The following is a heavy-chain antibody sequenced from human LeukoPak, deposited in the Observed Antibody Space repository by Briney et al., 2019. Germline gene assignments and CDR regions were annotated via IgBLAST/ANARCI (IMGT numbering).Heavy chain of an antibody. D-gene: IGHD2-15*01. CDR3: AREGEYCSGGSCSDAFDI. CDR1: GGSISSYY. V-gene: IGHV4-59*01. J-gene: IGHJ3*02. Sequence: SETLSLTCTVSGGSISSYYWSWIRQPPGKGLEWIGYIYYSGSTNYNPSLKSRVTISVDTSKNQFSLKLSSVTAADTAVYYCAREGEYCSGGSCSDAFDIWGQGTMVTVSS. CDR2: IYYSGST.